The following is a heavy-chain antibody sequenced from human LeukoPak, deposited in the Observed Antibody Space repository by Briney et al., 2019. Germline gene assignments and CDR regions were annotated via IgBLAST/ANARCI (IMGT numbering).Heavy chain of an antibody. D-gene: IGHD3-9*01. Sequence: GGSLRLSCVASGFTFGSYEMNWVRQAPGKGLEWVSYIGTITSTTYYADSVKGRFTVSRDDAKGSLYLQMSSLRAEDTAVYYCARALLRYFDWLLDHYYYYGMDVWGQGTTVTVSS. V-gene: IGHV3-48*03. CDR1: GFTFGSYE. J-gene: IGHJ6*02. CDR3: ARALLRYFDWLLDHYYYYGMDV. CDR2: IGTITSTT.